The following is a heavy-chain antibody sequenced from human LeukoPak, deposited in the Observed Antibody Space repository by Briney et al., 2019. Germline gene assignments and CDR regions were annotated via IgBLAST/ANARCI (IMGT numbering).Heavy chain of an antibody. CDR3: AKERGSGSRRYFDY. CDR2: ISSSSSYI. J-gene: IGHJ4*02. V-gene: IGHV3-21*04. CDR1: GFTFSSYS. Sequence: GGSLRLSCAASGFTFSSYSMNWVRQAPGKGLEWVSSISSSSSYIYYADSVKGRFTISRDNAKNSLYLQMNSLRAEDTALYYCAKERGSGSRRYFDYWGQGTLITVSS. D-gene: IGHD3-10*01.